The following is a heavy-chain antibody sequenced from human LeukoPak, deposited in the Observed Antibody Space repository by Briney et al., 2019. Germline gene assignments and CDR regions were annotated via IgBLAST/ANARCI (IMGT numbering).Heavy chain of an antibody. CDR2: ISSSSSYI. CDR1: GFTFSSYS. V-gene: IGHV3-21*01. CDR3: ARDNEQWLVPLDY. Sequence: GGSLRLSCAASGFTFSSYSMNWVRQAPGKGLEWVSSISSSSSYIYYADSVKGRFTISRDNAKNSLYLQMNSLRAEDTAVYYCARDNEQWLVPLDYWGQGTLVTVSS. J-gene: IGHJ4*02. D-gene: IGHD6-19*01.